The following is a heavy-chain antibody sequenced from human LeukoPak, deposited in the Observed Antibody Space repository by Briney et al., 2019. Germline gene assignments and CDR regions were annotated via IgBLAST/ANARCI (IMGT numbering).Heavy chain of an antibody. V-gene: IGHV4-59*01. Sequence: SETLSLTCTVSGGSISSYYWNWIRQPPGKGLGWIGYIYYSRTTNYNPSLKSRVSMSVDTSKNQFSLQLSSVTAADTAVYYCARGGKDTSGYRVTELGSGYSDYWGQGTLVTVSS. CDR3: ARGGKDTSGYRVTELGSGYSDY. CDR1: GGSISSYY. J-gene: IGHJ4*02. D-gene: IGHD3-9*01. CDR2: IYYSRTT.